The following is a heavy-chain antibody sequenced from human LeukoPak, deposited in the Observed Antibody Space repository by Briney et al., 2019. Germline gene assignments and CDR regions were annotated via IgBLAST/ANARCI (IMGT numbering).Heavy chain of an antibody. D-gene: IGHD3-22*01. V-gene: IGHV3-7*01. Sequence: PGGSLRLSCEASGFTFGKYWMSWFRQAPGWGLEWVANLKEDGSVKQHADSVRGRFTISRDNAKNLVYLQMSSLKAEDSAVYYCARDERSGYYIYWGQGILVTVSS. CDR1: GFTFGKYW. CDR3: ARDERSGYYIY. J-gene: IGHJ4*02. CDR2: LKEDGSVK.